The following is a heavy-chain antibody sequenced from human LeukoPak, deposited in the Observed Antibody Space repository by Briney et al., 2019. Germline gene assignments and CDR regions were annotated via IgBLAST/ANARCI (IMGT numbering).Heavy chain of an antibody. Sequence: GGSLRLSCAASGLTFSNAWMSWVRQAPGKGLEWVGRIKSKTDGGTTDYAAPVKGRFTISRDDSKNTLYLQMNSLKTEDTAVYYCTTEIAVAGRGDAFDIWGQGTMVTVSS. CDR2: IKSKTDGGTT. J-gene: IGHJ3*02. CDR3: TTEIAVAGRGDAFDI. D-gene: IGHD6-19*01. V-gene: IGHV3-15*01. CDR1: GLTFSNAW.